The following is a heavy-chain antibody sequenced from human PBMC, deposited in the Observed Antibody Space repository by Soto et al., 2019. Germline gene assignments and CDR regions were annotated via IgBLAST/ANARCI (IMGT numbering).Heavy chain of an antibody. V-gene: IGHV1-69*01. CDR1: GGTFSNYA. CDR3: ARIVILVPTASTHYYYHMDV. CDR2: IIPTVGTG. D-gene: IGHD2-2*01. J-gene: IGHJ6*02. Sequence: QVQLVQSGAEVRKPGSSVTVSCKASGGTFSNYAISWVRQAPGQGLEWMGGIIPTVGTGSYAQKFQGRVTITADEPTTTAYMELSSLRFADTAVYYCARIVILVPTASTHYYYHMDVWGPGTTVTVSS.